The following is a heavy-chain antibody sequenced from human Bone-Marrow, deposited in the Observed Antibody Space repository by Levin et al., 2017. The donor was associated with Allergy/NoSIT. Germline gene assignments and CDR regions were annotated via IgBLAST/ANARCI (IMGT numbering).Heavy chain of an antibody. CDR1: GFSLTTRGMC. J-gene: IGHJ6*02. CDR3: ARGMAVRRGTYYYNGMDV. D-gene: IGHD3-10*01. Sequence: SGPTLVKPTQTLTLTCTFSGFSLTTRGMCVSWVRQSPGKALEWLALIDWDDDTYYSTSLKTRLTISKDTSKNEVVLRMTNMDPVDTGTYFCARGMAVRRGTYYYNGMDVWGQGTTVTVS. V-gene: IGHV2-70*20. CDR2: IDWDDDT.